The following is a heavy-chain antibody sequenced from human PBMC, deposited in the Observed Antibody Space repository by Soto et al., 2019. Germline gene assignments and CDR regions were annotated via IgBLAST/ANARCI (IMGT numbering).Heavy chain of an antibody. J-gene: IGHJ4*02. Sequence: SERRSRTCTLAGGSIDRARSYCSWIRQIPGSGLECMGHIYHGVTTDYNPSLKSRISMSVDTSKNQFCLELYSVTAAYTTVYYSARYCSGGTCYDRIDYWGQGTPVPVSS. CDR3: ARYCSGGTCYDRIDY. CDR2: IYHGVTT. CDR1: GGSIDRARSY. D-gene: IGHD2-15*01. V-gene: IGHV4-31*03.